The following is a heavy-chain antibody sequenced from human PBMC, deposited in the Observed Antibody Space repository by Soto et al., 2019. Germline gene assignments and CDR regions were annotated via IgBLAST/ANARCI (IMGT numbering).Heavy chain of an antibody. J-gene: IGHJ5*02. D-gene: IGHD6-13*01. V-gene: IGHV3-74*01. CDR3: ARDPYSSSRNNWFDP. Sequence: GGSLRLSCAASGFTFSSYWMHWVRQAPGKGLVWVSRINSDGSSTSYADSVKGRFTISRDNAKNTLYLQMNSLRAEDTAVYYCARDPYSSSRNNWFDPWGQGPLVTVSS. CDR2: INSDGSST. CDR1: GFTFSSYW.